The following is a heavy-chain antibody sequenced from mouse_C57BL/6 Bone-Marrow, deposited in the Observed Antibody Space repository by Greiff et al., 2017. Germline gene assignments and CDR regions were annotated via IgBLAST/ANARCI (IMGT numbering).Heavy chain of an antibody. Sequence: QVQLQQSGAELVKPGASVKISCKASGYAFSSYWMNWVKQRPGKGLEWIGQIYPGDGDTTYNGKFKGKDTLPADKSSSTAYMQLSSLTSEDSAVYFCARDSPWYCDVWGTGTTVTVSS. V-gene: IGHV1-80*01. J-gene: IGHJ1*03. CDR1: GYAFSSYW. CDR3: ARDSPWYCDV. CDR2: IYPGDGDT.